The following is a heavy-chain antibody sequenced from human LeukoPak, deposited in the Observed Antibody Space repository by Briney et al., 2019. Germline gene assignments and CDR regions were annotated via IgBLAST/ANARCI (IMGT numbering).Heavy chain of an antibody. CDR3: ARGPLGGTTDY. Sequence: SVKVSCKASGGTFNSYAISWVRQAPGQGREWMGGIIPIFGTANYAQKFQGRVTITADESTSTAYMELSSLRSEDTAVYYCARGPLGGTTDYWGQGTLVTVSS. CDR2: IIPIFGTA. CDR1: GGTFNSYA. J-gene: IGHJ4*02. V-gene: IGHV1-69*01. D-gene: IGHD1-7*01.